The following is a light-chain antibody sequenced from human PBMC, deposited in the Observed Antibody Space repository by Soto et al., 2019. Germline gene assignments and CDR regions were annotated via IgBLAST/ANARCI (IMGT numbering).Light chain of an antibody. CDR1: SSNIGNNA. CDR2: YDV. CDR3: AAWDDSLNGYV. V-gene: IGLV1-36*01. Sequence: QSVLTQPPSVSEAPRQRVTISCSGSSSNIGNNAVNWYQQLPGKAPKLLIYYDVLLPSGVSDRFSGSKSATSASLAISGLQSEDEADYDCAAWDDSLNGYVFGTGTKVTVL. J-gene: IGLJ1*01.